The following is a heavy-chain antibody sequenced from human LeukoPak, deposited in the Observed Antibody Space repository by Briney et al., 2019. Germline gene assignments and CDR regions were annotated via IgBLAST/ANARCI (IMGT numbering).Heavy chain of an antibody. D-gene: IGHD6-19*01. CDR2: ISSSSSTI. V-gene: IGHV3-48*02. CDR3: ARDPDSSGWPRFDY. Sequence: SGGSLRLSCAASGFTFSSYSINWVRQAPGKGLEWVSYISSSSSTIYYADSVKGRFTISRDNAKNSLYLQMNSLRDEDTAVYYCARDPDSSGWPRFDYWGQGTLVTVSS. J-gene: IGHJ4*02. CDR1: GFTFSSYS.